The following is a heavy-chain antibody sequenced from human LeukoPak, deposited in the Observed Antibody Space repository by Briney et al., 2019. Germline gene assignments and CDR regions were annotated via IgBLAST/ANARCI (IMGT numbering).Heavy chain of an antibody. CDR3: AKALSRVRTEGIDY. D-gene: IGHD3-10*01. Sequence: PGGSLRLSCVASGFTFSGYAMSWVRQAPGKGLEWVSAMSGSGSSTYYADSVKGRFTISRDNSRNTLYLQMNSLRAEDTAVYYCAKALSRVRTEGIDYWGQGTLVTVSS. CDR2: MSGSGSST. V-gene: IGHV3-23*01. CDR1: GFTFSGYA. J-gene: IGHJ4*02.